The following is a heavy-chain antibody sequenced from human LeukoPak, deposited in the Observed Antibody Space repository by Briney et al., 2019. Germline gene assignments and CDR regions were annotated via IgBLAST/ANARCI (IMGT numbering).Heavy chain of an antibody. Sequence: PSETLSLTCTVSGGSISSSSYYWGWIRQPPGKGLEWIGSIYYSGSTYYNPSLKSRVTISVDTSKNQFSLKLTSVTAADTAVYYCARVQMAVAFGTSDYWGQGTLVTVSS. CDR1: GGSISSSSYY. V-gene: IGHV4-39*01. D-gene: IGHD6-19*01. CDR3: ARVQMAVAFGTSDY. CDR2: IYYSGST. J-gene: IGHJ4*02.